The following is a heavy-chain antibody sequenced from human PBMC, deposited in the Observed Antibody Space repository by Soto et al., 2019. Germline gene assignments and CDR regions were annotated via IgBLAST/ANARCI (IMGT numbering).Heavy chain of an antibody. CDR2: IYYSGST. V-gene: IGHV4-59*01. CDR1: GGSISSYY. J-gene: IGHJ6*02. Sequence: PSETLSLTCRVSGGSISSYYWSWFRQPLEKGLEWIGHIYYSGSTNFNPSLKSRVTISADTSKNQFSLSLSSVSAADMALYYCARVAARRYNYALAVWGQGTTVTVSS. CDR3: ARVAARRYNYALAV. D-gene: IGHD3-16*02.